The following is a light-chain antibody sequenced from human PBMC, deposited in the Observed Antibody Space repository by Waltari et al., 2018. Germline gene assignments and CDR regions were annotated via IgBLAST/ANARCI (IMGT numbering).Light chain of an antibody. CDR3: QQSYSTPLT. CDR1: QSISSY. J-gene: IGKJ4*01. V-gene: IGKV1-39*01. CDR2: AAS. Sequence: DIQMTQSPSSVSASVGDRVTITCRESQSISSYLNWYQHKPGKATKLLIYAASSLQSGVPSRFSGSGSGTDFTLTISSLQPEDFATYYCQQSYSTPLTFGGGTKVEIK.